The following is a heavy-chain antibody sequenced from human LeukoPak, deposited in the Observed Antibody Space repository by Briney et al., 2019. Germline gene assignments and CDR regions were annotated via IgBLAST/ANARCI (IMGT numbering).Heavy chain of an antibody. Sequence: PSETLSLTCTVSGGSISSRSYYWGWIRQPPGKGLVWIGKISDSGNSYYSPSLRSRVTISIDTSKNQFSLKLSSVTATDTAVYYCARAGGLVVAGTFDPWGQGTLVTVSS. D-gene: IGHD6-19*01. CDR1: GGSISSRSYY. J-gene: IGHJ5*02. V-gene: IGHV4-39*01. CDR3: ARAGGLVVAGTFDP. CDR2: ISDSGNS.